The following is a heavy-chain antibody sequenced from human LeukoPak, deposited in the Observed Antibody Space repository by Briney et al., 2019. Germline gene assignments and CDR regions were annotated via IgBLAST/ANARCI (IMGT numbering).Heavy chain of an antibody. CDR1: GYTFSSYA. V-gene: IGHV3-74*01. J-gene: IGHJ4*02. Sequence: PGGSLRLSCAASGYTFSSYAMHWVRQAPGKGLVWVSRIASDGSSTTYADSAKGRFSISRDNAKNTLYLQMNSLRVEDTAVYYCARGRPHGNDYWGQGTLVTVSS. D-gene: IGHD4-23*01. CDR3: ARGRPHGNDY. CDR2: IASDGSST.